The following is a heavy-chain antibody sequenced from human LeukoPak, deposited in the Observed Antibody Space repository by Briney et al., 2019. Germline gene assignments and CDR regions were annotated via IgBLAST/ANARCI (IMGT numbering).Heavy chain of an antibody. CDR2: TYYRSRWYN. V-gene: IGHV6-1*01. D-gene: IGHD4-17*01. CDR1: GDSVSSNSAA. CDR3: ARGPISYGDYGFDY. J-gene: IGHJ4*02. Sequence: SQTLSLTCAISGDSVSSNSAAWNWIRQSPSRGLEWLGRTYYRSRWYNDYAVSVRSRIIINSDTSKNQFSLLLNSVTPEDTAVYCCARGPISYGDYGFDYWGQGTLVTVSS.